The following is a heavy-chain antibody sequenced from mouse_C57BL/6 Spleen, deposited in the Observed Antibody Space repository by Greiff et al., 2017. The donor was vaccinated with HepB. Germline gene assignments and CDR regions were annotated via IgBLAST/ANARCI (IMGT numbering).Heavy chain of an antibody. D-gene: IGHD2-1*01. J-gene: IGHJ3*01. V-gene: IGHV1-53*01. CDR3: ARHGNYLAWFAY. CDR2: INPSNGGT. CDR1: GYTFTSYW. Sequence: VQLQQPGTELVKPGASVKLSCKASGYTFTSYWMHWVKQRPGQGLEWLGNINPSNGGTNYNEKFKSKATLTVDKSSSTAYMQLSSLTSEDSAVYECARHGNYLAWFAYWGQGTRVTVSA.